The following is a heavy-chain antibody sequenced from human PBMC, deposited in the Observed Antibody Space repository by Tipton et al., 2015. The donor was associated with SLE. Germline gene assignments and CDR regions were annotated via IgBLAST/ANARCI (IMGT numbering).Heavy chain of an antibody. CDR2: SATSGGT. V-gene: IGHV3-13*01. CDR1: GFTFSNYD. J-gene: IGHJ4*02. Sequence: GSLRLSCVASGFTFSNYDIHWVRQATGKGLEWVSASATSGGTHYADSVKGRFTISRDNSRNTVYLQMNSLRAEDTAVFYCAKDRDVSGSSLDYWGQGTLVTVSS. D-gene: IGHD3-22*01. CDR3: AKDRDVSGSSLDY.